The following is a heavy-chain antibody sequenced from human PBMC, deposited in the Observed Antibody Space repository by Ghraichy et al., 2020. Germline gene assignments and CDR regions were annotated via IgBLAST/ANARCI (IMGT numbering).Heavy chain of an antibody. D-gene: IGHD3-22*01. CDR1: GGSISSYY. V-gene: IGHV4-4*07. J-gene: IGHJ3*02. CDR3: ARDSRDYYDSSGYYTGAFDI. CDR2: IYTSGST. Sequence: SETLSLTCTVSGGSISSYYWSWIRQPAGKGLEWIGRIYTSGSTNYNTSLKSRVTMSVDTSKNQFSLKLSSVTAADTAVYYCARDSRDYYDSSGYYTGAFDIWGQGTMVTVSS.